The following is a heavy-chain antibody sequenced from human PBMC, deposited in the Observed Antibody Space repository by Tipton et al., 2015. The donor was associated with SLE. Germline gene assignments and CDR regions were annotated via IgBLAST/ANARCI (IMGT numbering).Heavy chain of an antibody. J-gene: IGHJ4*02. D-gene: IGHD3-3*01. CDR2: IYYSGRT. CDR1: GGSINSSSYY. Sequence: TLSLTCTVSGGSINSSSYYWGWIRQPPGKGLEWIGSIYYSGRTYYNPSLKSRVTVSVDTSKNQFSLKLSSVTAADTAVYYCARLSAYYRVFDLWGQGTLVTVSS. CDR3: ARLSAYYRVFDL. V-gene: IGHV4-39*07.